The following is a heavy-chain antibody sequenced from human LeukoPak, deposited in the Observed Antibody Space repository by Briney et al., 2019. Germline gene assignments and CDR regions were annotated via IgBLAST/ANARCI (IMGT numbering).Heavy chain of an antibody. V-gene: IGHV3-7*01. CDR2: INQGGSEK. CDR1: GFTIIKYW. Sequence: GGSLRLSCAASGFTIIKYWMSWVREAPGKGLEWVANINQGGSEKDYVDSVKGRFTISRDNAKNSLFLQMNSLRAEDTALYYCVPHYFDSSGYYHGYWGQGTLVTVSS. D-gene: IGHD3-22*01. CDR3: VPHYFDSSGYYHGY. J-gene: IGHJ4*02.